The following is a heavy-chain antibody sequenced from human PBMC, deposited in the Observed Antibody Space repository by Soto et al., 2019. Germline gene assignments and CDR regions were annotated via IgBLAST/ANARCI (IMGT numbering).Heavy chain of an antibody. V-gene: IGHV4-34*01. J-gene: IGHJ5*02. Sequence: SETLSLTCAVYGVSFISYYWSWILQPPGKGLEWIGQINHYGSTDYNPSLKSRVTISVDTSKNHFSLRLSSVTAADTAMYYCATLCRTNSCSYTFDPWGQGTMGTAS. CDR3: ATLCRTNSCSYTFDP. CDR2: INHYGST. CDR1: GVSFISYY. D-gene: IGHD2-2*01.